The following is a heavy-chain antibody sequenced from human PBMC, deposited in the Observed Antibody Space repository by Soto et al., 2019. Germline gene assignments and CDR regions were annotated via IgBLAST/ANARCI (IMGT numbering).Heavy chain of an antibody. CDR2: IYTSGST. Sequence: QVQLQESGPGLVKPSETLSLTCTVSGGSISSYYWSWIRLPAGKGLEWIGRIYTSGSTNYNPSLKSRVTMSVDTSKNQFSLKLSSVTAADTAVYYCARDRSSSGAPVGGWFDPWGQGTLVTVSS. D-gene: IGHD6-13*01. V-gene: IGHV4-4*07. CDR1: GGSISSYY. CDR3: ARDRSSSGAPVGGWFDP. J-gene: IGHJ5*02.